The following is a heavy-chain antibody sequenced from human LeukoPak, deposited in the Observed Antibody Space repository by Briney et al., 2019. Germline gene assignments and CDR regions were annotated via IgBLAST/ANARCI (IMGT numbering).Heavy chain of an antibody. D-gene: IGHD6-19*01. CDR2: ISWNSGSI. CDR1: GFTFDDYA. J-gene: IGHJ4*02. Sequence: PGGSLRLSCAASGFTFDDYAMHWVRQAPGKGLEWVSGISWNSGSIGYADSVKGRFTISRDNSKNTLYLQMNSLRAEDTAVYYCAKEGGWSGNFDYWGQGTLVTVSS. CDR3: AKEGGWSGNFDY. V-gene: IGHV3-9*01.